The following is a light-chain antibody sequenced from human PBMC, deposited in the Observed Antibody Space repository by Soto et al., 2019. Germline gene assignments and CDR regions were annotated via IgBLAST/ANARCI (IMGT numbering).Light chain of an antibody. Sequence: EIVLTQSPATLSLSPGERATLSCRASQSVGSYLAWYQQKPGQAPRLLIYGASSRATGIPDRFSGSGSGTDFTLTISRLEPEDFAVYYCHQYDSWTFGQGTKV. CDR3: HQYDSWT. CDR1: QSVGSY. CDR2: GAS. J-gene: IGKJ1*01. V-gene: IGKV3-20*01.